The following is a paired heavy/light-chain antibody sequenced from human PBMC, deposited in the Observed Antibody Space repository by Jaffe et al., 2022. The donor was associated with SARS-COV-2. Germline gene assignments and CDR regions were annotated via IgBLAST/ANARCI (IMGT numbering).Light chain of an antibody. CDR1: QSVLYGSNNLNY. CDR3: QQYYSNPT. J-gene: IGKJ2*01. CDR2: WAS. Sequence: DIVVTQSPDSLAVSLGERATINCKSSQSVLYGSNNLNYLAWYQQRPGQPPRLLIYWASTRESGVPDRFSGSGSGTDFSLTISSLLPEDVAVYYCQQYYSNPTFGQGTKLEIK. V-gene: IGKV4-1*01.
Heavy chain of an antibody. D-gene: IGHD2-21*02. CDR2: ISYDGRNK. Sequence: QVQLVESGGGVVRPGRSLRLSCAASGFTFSSYAMHWVRQSPGKGPEWVAVISYDGRNKYYADSVKGRFTGSRDNSRNTVYLQMNSLRPEDTAVYYCATGPISAHPPASLTYCGGDCYSDAFNIWGQGTVVTVSS. CDR3: ATGPISAHPPASLTYCGGDCYSDAFNI. CDR1: GFTFSSYA. V-gene: IGHV3-30*03. J-gene: IGHJ3*02.